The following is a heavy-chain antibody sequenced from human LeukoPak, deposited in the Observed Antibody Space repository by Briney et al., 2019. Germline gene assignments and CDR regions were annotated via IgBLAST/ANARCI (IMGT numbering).Heavy chain of an antibody. CDR3: ARTYGDLDY. CDR1: GYTFTSYD. J-gene: IGHJ4*02. Sequence: VASVTVSCKASGYTFTSYDINWVRQATGQGLEWMGWMNPNSGNTGHAQKFQGRVTMTRDTSTSTAYMELSSLRSEDTAAYYCARTYGDLDYWGQGTLVTVSS. CDR2: MNPNSGNT. V-gene: IGHV1-8*01. D-gene: IGHD4-17*01.